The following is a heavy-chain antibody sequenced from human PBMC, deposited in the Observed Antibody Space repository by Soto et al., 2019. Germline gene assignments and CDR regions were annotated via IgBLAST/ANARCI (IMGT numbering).Heavy chain of an antibody. CDR1: GYTFTNFA. J-gene: IGHJ4*02. V-gene: IGHV1-3*01. CDR2: INPDNGNT. CDR3: ATNRHYYRTSGDNSGIFDY. D-gene: IGHD2-8*01. Sequence: QVQLVQSGAEVKKPGASVKVSCKASGYTFTNFAMHWVRHAPGQRLEWMGWINPDNGNTKSSQTLQGRLTITRDTSASTVYMDLKSLKSEDTAVYYCATNRHYYRTSGDNSGIFDYWGQGTLVTVSS.